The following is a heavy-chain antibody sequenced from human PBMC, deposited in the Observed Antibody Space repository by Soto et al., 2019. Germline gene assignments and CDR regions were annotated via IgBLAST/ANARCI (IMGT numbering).Heavy chain of an antibody. CDR3: ARIMIVVVITEHDAFDI. D-gene: IGHD3-22*01. Sequence: EVQLVESGGGLVQPGGSLRLSCAASEFTFSYYWMTWVRQAPGRGLEWVASINQDGSEKYYVDSVKGRFTISRDNAKNSLYLQMNYLRAEDTAVFYCARIMIVVVITEHDAFDIWGQGTMVTVSS. CDR2: INQDGSEK. CDR1: EFTFSYYW. J-gene: IGHJ3*02. V-gene: IGHV3-7*05.